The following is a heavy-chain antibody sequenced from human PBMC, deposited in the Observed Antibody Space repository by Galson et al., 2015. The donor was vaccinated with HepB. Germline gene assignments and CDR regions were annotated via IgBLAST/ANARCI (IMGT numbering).Heavy chain of an antibody. CDR1: GFTVSNTY. CDR3: ARGGITNYPPDAFDI. V-gene: IGHV3-53*01. J-gene: IGHJ3*02. D-gene: IGHD4/OR15-4a*01. Sequence: SLRLSCAAAGFTVSNTYMSWVRQAPGKGLEWVSVIYRDESTSYANSVEGRFTISRDISKNTLYLQMNSLRAEDTAVYYCARGGITNYPPDAFDIWGQGTMVTVSS. CDR2: IYRDEST.